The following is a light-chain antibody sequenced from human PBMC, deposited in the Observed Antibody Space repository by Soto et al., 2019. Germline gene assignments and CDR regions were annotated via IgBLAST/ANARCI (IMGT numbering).Light chain of an antibody. J-gene: IGKJ4*01. CDR3: QQYGSSPLLT. CDR2: GAS. V-gene: IGKV3-20*01. CDR1: QSVSSSY. Sequence: EIVLTQSPGTLSLSPGERATLSCRASQSVSSSYLAWYQQKPGQAPRLLIYGASSRATSIPDRFSGSGSGTDFTRTISSLEPEDFAVYYCQQYGSSPLLTFGGGTKVEIK.